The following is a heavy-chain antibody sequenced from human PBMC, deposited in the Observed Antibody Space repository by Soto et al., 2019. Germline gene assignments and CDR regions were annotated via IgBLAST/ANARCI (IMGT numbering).Heavy chain of an antibody. CDR3: ARDCGDGYYYFDL. CDR2: MSSDGGNT. D-gene: IGHD5-12*01. J-gene: IGHJ4*02. Sequence: QVQLVESGGGVVQPGRSLRLSCAASGFTFSDYTMHWVRQAPGKELEWVALMSSDGGNTHYTDSVKGRFTISRDNSKNTLSLQMDSLRPEDTTVYYCARDCGDGYYYFDLWGQGTLVTVSS. CDR1: GFTFSDYT. V-gene: IGHV3-30-3*01.